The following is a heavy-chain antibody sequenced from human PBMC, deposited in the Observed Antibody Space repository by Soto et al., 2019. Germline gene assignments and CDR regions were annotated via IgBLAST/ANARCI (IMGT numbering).Heavy chain of an antibody. CDR2: INTYNGYT. Sequence: QVHLVQSGAEVKKPGASVKVSCKASGYTFTSCGISWVRQAPGQGLEWMGLINTYNGYTNYPQNFQGRVTMTTDTSKGTVYMELRSLTSDDTAVYYCARDLTKGLDVWGQGTTVNVSS. CDR3: ARDLTKGLDV. CDR1: GYTFTSCG. J-gene: IGHJ6*02. V-gene: IGHV1-18*01. D-gene: IGHD4-4*01.